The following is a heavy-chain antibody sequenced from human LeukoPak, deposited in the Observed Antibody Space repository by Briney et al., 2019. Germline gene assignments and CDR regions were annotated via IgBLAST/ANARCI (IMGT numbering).Heavy chain of an antibody. V-gene: IGHV4-4*07. CDR1: GGSISGYY. CDR3: AREHPTAIATDY. D-gene: IGHD2-21*02. Sequence: SETLSLTCSVSGGSISGYYWGCFRQAAGKGLEWIGRIHSTGSSNYNPSLKSRLTMSIETSRNQFSLKLSSMTAADTAIYYCAREHPTAIATDYWGQGTLVTVSS. CDR2: IHSTGSS. J-gene: IGHJ4*02.